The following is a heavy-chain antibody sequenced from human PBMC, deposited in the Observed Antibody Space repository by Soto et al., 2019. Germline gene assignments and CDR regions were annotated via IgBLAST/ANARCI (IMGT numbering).Heavy chain of an antibody. J-gene: IGHJ6*02. V-gene: IGHV3-21*01. CDR2: ISSSSSYI. Sequence: EVQLVESGGGLVKPGGSLRLSCAASGFTFSSYSMNWVRQAPGKGLEWVSSISSSSSYIYYADSVKGRFTISRDNAKNSLYLQMNSLRAEDTAVYYCARPQIPEESSGYYYYYYGMDVWGQGTTVTVSS. CDR1: GFTFSSYS. D-gene: IGHD3-22*01. CDR3: ARPQIPEESSGYYYYYYGMDV.